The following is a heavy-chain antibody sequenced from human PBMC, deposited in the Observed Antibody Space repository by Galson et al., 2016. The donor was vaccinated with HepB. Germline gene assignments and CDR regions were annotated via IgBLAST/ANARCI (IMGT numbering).Heavy chain of an antibody. V-gene: IGHV3-9*01. Sequence: SLRLSCAASGFYFDDYAMHWVRQTPGKGLEWVSGINWNSGQTDYAGSVKGRFTISRDNAKNSLYLQMNSLRAEDTALYYCAKGGGPDYYYYYGMDGWGQGTTVTVAS. CDR3: AKGGGPDYYYYYGMDG. D-gene: IGHD3-16*01. CDR2: INWNSGQT. J-gene: IGHJ6*02. CDR1: GFYFDDYA.